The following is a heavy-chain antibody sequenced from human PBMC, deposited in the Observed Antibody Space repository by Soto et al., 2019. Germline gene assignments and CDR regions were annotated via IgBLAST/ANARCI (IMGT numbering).Heavy chain of an antibody. J-gene: IGHJ6*03. CDR3: ARRDSGYADYMDV. CDR2: IYYSGST. CDR1: GVSISSGGYY. D-gene: IGHD5-12*01. Sequence: PSETLSLTCTVSGVSISSGGYYWSWIRQHPGKGLEWIGYIYYSGSTYYNPSLKSRVTISVDTSKNQFSLKLSSVTAADTAVYYCARRDSGYADYMDVWGKGTTVTVSS. V-gene: IGHV4-31*03.